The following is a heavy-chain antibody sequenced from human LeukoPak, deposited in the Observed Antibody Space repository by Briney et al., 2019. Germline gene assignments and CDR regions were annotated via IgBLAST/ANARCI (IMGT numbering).Heavy chain of an antibody. Sequence: GGSLRLSCAASGFTFSSYSMSWVRQAPGKGLEWVSAIIGSGGYTYSADSVKGRFTISRDNSKNTLPLQMDSLRAEDTAVDYCMKQRGPYLDFDYWGKGNLVTVSS. CDR3: MKQRGPYLDFDY. V-gene: IGHV3-23*01. J-gene: IGHJ4*02. CDR2: IIGSGGYT. D-gene: IGHD1-26*01. CDR1: GFTFSSYS.